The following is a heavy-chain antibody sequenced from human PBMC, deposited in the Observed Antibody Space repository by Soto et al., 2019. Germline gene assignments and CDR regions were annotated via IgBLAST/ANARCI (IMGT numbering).Heavy chain of an antibody. CDR3: ARDLSDIVVVPAALNWFDP. V-gene: IGHV6-1*01. CDR1: GDSVSSNNAA. Sequence: SQTLSLTCAISGDSVSSNNAAWNWIRQSPSRGLEWLGRTYYRSKWYNDYAVSVKSRITINPDTSKNQFSLQLNSVTPEDTAVYYCARDLSDIVVVPAALNWFDPWGQGTLVTVSS. J-gene: IGHJ5*02. D-gene: IGHD2-2*01. CDR2: TYYRSKWYN.